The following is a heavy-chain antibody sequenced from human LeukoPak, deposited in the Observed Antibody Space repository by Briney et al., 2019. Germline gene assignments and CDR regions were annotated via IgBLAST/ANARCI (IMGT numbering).Heavy chain of an antibody. D-gene: IGHD6-13*01. CDR3: ATGWEEAAAGTNY. Sequence: ASVKVSCKASGYTFTGYYMHWVRQAPGQGLEWMGWINPNSGGTNYAQKFQGRVTMTRDTSISTAYMELSRLRSDDTAVYYCATGWEEAAAGTNYWGQGTLVTVSS. J-gene: IGHJ4*02. CDR2: INPNSGGT. V-gene: IGHV1-2*02. CDR1: GYTFTGYY.